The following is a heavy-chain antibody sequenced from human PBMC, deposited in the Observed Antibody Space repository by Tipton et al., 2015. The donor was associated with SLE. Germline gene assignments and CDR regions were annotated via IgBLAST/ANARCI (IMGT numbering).Heavy chain of an antibody. CDR1: GGSISSSSYY. CDR2: IYHSGST. Sequence: TLSLTCTVSGGSISSSSYYWGWIRQPPGKGLEWIGYIYHSGSTYYNPSLKSRVTISIDRSKNQFSLKLSSVTAADTAVYYCARESRSTPEYWGQGSLVTVSS. D-gene: IGHD5/OR15-5a*01. CDR3: ARESRSTPEY. V-gene: IGHV4-39*07. J-gene: IGHJ4*02.